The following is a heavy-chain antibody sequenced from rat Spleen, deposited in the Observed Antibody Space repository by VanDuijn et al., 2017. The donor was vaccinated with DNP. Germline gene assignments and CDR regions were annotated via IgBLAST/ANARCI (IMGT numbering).Heavy chain of an antibody. J-gene: IGHJ2*01. V-gene: IGHV3-1*01. CDR3: ARWVWYFDY. CDR1: GYSITSHY. Sequence: EVQLQESGPGLVKPSQSLSLTCSVTGYSITSHYWGWIRQFPGNKMEYIGHISYSGSPNYNPSLRSRISITRDTSKNQFFLQLNSVTTEDTATYYCARWVWYFDYWGQGVIVTVSS. CDR2: ISYSGSP.